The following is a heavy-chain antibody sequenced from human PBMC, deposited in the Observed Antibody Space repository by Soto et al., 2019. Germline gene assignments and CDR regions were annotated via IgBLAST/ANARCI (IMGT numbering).Heavy chain of an antibody. CDR3: ARARGYSYGYGFDY. Sequence: QVQLQESGPGLVKPSQTLSLTCTVSGGSISSGGDYWSWIRQHPGKGLEWVGYIYYSGSTYYNPALKSRVTISVDTSKSPFSLTLSSVTAADTAVYYCARARGYSYGYGFDYWGQGTLVTVSS. CDR2: IYYSGST. CDR1: GGSISSGGDY. D-gene: IGHD5-18*01. J-gene: IGHJ4*02. V-gene: IGHV4-31*03.